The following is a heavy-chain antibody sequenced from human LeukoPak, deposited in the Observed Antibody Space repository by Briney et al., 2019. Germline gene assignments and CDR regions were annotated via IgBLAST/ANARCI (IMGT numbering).Heavy chain of an antibody. Sequence: GGSLRLSCAASGFTFSSYAMSWVRQAPGKGLGWVSAISGSGGSTYYADSVKGRFTISRDNSKNTLYLQMNSLRAEDTAVYYCARPSGSYSFDYWGQGTLVTVSS. CDR3: ARPSGSYSFDY. V-gene: IGHV3-23*01. D-gene: IGHD1-26*01. CDR2: ISGSGGST. CDR1: GFTFSSYA. J-gene: IGHJ4*02.